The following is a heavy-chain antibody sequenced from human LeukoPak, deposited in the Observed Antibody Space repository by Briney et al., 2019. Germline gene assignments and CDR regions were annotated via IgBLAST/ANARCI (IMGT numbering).Heavy chain of an antibody. J-gene: IGHJ4*02. CDR2: ISGSGGSR. V-gene: IGHV3-23*01. CDR1: GITLSNYG. D-gene: IGHD3-10*01. Sequence: GGSLRLSCAVSGITLSNYGMSWVRQAPGKGLEWVAGISGSGGSRNYGDAVKGRFTISRDNAKNTLYLQMNSLRVEDTAVYFCAKRGVVIRVILVGFHREAYYFDSWGQRALVTLSS. CDR3: AKRGVVIRVILVGFHREAYYFDS.